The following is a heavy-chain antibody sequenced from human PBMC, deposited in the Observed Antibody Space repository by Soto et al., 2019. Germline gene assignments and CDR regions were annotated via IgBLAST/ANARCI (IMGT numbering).Heavy chain of an antibody. CDR1: GGSFSGYY. CDR3: ARVRDDYVWGSYRLYYFDY. V-gene: IGHV4-34*01. CDR2: TNHSGST. D-gene: IGHD3-16*02. Sequence: SETLSLTCAVYGGSFSGYYWSWIRQPPGKGLEWIGETNHSGSTNYNPSLKSRVTISVDTSKNQFSLKLSSVTAADTAVYYCARVRDDYVWGSYRLYYFDYWGQGTLVTVSS. J-gene: IGHJ4*02.